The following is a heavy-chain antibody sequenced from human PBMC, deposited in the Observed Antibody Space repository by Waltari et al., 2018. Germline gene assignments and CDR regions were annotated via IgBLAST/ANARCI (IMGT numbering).Heavy chain of an antibody. CDR3: ARDQGPAGYNWFDH. CDR1: RCIFGSCE. Sequence: EVQLVESGGASVQPGGSLRLSCSASRCIFGSCEMNWVRQAPGKGAEWVSYISSAARTIYYADSVKGLFTISRDNAKNVLYLQMNSLRAEDSGVYYCARDQGPAGYNWFDHWGQGTLVTVSS. D-gene: IGHD3-10*01. CDR2: ISSAARTI. J-gene: IGHJ5*02. V-gene: IGHV3-48*03.